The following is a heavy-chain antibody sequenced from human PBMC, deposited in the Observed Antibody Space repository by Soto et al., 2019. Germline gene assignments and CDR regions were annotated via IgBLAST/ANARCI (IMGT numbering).Heavy chain of an antibody. Sequence: QVQLVQSGAEVKKPGSSVKVSCKASGGTFSSYAISWVRQAPGQGLEWMGGIIPIFGTANYAQKFQGRVTITADDSTSTAYTELSSLRSEDTAVYYCARGPERSGGRYYNYGMDVWGQGTTVTVSS. V-gene: IGHV1-69*01. CDR3: ARGPERSGGRYYNYGMDV. CDR2: IIPIFGTA. D-gene: IGHD2-15*01. CDR1: GGTFSSYA. J-gene: IGHJ6*02.